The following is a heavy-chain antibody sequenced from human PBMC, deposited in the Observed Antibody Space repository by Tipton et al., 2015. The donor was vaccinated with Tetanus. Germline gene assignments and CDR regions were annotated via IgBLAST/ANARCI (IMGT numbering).Heavy chain of an antibody. CDR1: GFSFRGFG. CDR2: ISYSSTSI. Sequence: SLRLSCEGSGFSFRGFGMNWVRQAPGKGLEWISYISYSSTSIYYADSVKGRFTVSRDDAENSLFLEMTGLRDDDTAVYFCARVIRRSMIGYGVFDSWGQGTLVAVSS. J-gene: IGHJ4*02. CDR3: ARVIRRSMIGYGVFDS. D-gene: IGHD4-17*01. V-gene: IGHV3-48*02.